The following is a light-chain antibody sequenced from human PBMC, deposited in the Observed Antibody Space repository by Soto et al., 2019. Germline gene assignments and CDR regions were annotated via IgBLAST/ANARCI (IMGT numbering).Light chain of an antibody. CDR2: ANN. Sequence: QSVLTQPPSVSGAPGQRVTISCTGSTSNIGAGYDVHWYQQVPGTTPKLLIYANNNRPSGVPDRFSGSKSGTSASLAITGLQADDEADYYCQSYDRSLSSPIFGGGTKLTVL. CDR3: QSYDRSLSSPI. CDR1: TSNIGAGYD. V-gene: IGLV1-40*01. J-gene: IGLJ2*01.